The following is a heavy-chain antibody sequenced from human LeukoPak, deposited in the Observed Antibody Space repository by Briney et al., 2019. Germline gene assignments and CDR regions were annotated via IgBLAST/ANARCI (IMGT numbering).Heavy chain of an antibody. CDR3: TKSGHLGSYYTAYFDY. CDR2: ISWNGDTI. V-gene: IGHV3-9*01. J-gene: IGHJ4*02. Sequence: PGGSLRLSCAASGFIFSDNAMHWVRQAPGKGLEWVSSISWNGDTIGYADSVKGRFIISRDSAKNSVYLQMNSLQLEDTALYYCTKSGHLGSYYTAYFDYWGQGALVTVSS. D-gene: IGHD3-10*01. CDR1: GFIFSDNA.